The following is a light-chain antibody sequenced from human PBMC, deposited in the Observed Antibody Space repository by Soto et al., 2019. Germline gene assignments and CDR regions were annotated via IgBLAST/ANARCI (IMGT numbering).Light chain of an antibody. CDR1: QGISSY. Sequence: IQLTQSPSSLSASIGDRVTITCRASQGISSYLAWYQQKPGKAPKLLIYAASTLQSGVPSRFSGSGSGTDFTLTISSLQPEDFATYYCQQLNSYLTFGQGTRLEIK. CDR3: QQLNSYLT. J-gene: IGKJ5*01. V-gene: IGKV1-9*01. CDR2: AAS.